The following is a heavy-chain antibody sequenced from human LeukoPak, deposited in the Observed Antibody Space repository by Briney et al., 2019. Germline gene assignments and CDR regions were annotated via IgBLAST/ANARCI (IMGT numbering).Heavy chain of an antibody. V-gene: IGHV5-51*01. J-gene: IGHJ4*02. Sequence: LEWMGIIYPGDSDTRYSPSFQGQVTISADKSISTAYLQWSSLKASDTAMYYCATGAGILDYWGQGTLVTVSS. D-gene: IGHD6-19*01. CDR2: IYPGDSDT. CDR3: ATGAGILDY.